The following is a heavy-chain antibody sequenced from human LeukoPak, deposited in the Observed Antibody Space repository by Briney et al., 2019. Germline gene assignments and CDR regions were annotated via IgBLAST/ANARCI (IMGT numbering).Heavy chain of an antibody. CDR1: GYTFTGYY. Sequence: ASVKVSRKASGYTFTGYYMHWVRQAPGQGLEWMGWINPNSGGTNYAQKFQGRVTMTRDTSISTAYMELSRLRSDDTAVYYCARGDYVWGSYLPTYYFDYWGQGTLVTVSS. CDR3: ARGDYVWGSYLPTYYFDY. J-gene: IGHJ4*02. V-gene: IGHV1-2*02. CDR2: INPNSGGT. D-gene: IGHD3-16*02.